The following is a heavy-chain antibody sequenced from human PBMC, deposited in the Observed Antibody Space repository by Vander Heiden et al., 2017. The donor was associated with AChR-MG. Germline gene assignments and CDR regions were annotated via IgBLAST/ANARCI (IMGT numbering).Heavy chain of an antibody. Sequence: EVQLVQSGAEVTKPGEPLKISCKASGDSCTSHWSGAVRQLPGKGLGWMGIIYPGDSDTRYSPSFQGQVTISADKSISTAYLQWSSLRASDTAMYYCARFSSCFDYWGQGTLVTVSS. J-gene: IGHJ4*02. CDR2: IYPGDSDT. V-gene: IGHV5-51*01. CDR3: ARFSSCFDY. D-gene: IGHD6-13*01. CDR1: GDSCTSHW.